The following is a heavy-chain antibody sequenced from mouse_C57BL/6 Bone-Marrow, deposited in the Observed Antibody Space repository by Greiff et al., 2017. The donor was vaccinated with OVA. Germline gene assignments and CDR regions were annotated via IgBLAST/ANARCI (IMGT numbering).Heavy chain of an antibody. CDR3: ARPLGPDWYFDV. D-gene: IGHD4-1*01. V-gene: IGHV1-31*01. CDR1: GYSFTGYY. J-gene: IGHJ1*03. CDR2: IYPYNGVS. Sequence: EVKLVESGPELVKPGASVKISCKASGYSFTGYYMHWVKQSHGNILDWIGYIYPYNGVSSYNQKFKGKATLTVDKSSSTAYMELRSLTSEDSAVYYCARPLGPDWYFDVWGTGTTVTVSS.